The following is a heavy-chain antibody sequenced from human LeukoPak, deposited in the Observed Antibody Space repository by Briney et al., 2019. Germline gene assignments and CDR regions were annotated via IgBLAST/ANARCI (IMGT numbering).Heavy chain of an antibody. CDR2: INSSSSYI. J-gene: IGHJ6*02. D-gene: IGHD3-10*01. CDR1: GFTFRTYW. CDR3: ARLLTYYYGSGSYSYYYGMDV. Sequence: PGGSLRLSCAASGFTFRTYWMNWVRQVPGKGLEWVSSINSSSSYIYYADSVKGRFTISRDNAKNSLFLQMNSMRAEDTAVYYCARLLTYYYGSGSYSYYYGMDVWGQGTTVTVSS. V-gene: IGHV3-21*01.